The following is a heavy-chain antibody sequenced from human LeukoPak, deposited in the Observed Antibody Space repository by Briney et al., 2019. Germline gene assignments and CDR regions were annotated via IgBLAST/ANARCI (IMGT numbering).Heavy chain of an antibody. CDR3: AELGITMIGGV. J-gene: IGHJ6*04. CDR2: IKQDGSEK. CDR1: GFTFSRYW. Sequence: PGGSLRLSCADSGFTFSRYWMSWVRQAPGKGLEWVANIKQDGSEKYYLDSVKSRFTISRDNAKNSLYLQMNSLRAEDTAVYYCAELGITMIGGVWGKGTTVTISS. V-gene: IGHV3-7*01. D-gene: IGHD3-10*02.